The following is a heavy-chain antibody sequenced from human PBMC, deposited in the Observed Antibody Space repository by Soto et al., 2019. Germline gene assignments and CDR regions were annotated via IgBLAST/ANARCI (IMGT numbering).Heavy chain of an antibody. Sequence: SETLSLTCTVSGGSISNYFCNWIRQPAGKGLEWIGRIDNSGSTNYNPSLKSRITMSADTSRNQFSLKLNSVTAADTAVYYCARGGQDFRSGPFDYWGQGALVTVSS. CDR2: IDNSGST. CDR1: GGSISNYF. J-gene: IGHJ4*02. D-gene: IGHD3-3*01. V-gene: IGHV4-4*07. CDR3: ARGGQDFRSGPFDY.